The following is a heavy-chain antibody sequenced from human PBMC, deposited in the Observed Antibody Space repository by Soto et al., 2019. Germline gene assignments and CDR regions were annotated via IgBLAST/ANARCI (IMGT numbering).Heavy chain of an antibody. CDR3: ARFMTMVTNLAFDI. J-gene: IGHJ3*02. CDR2: IYYSGRT. CDR1: GGSISSSNW. Sequence: QVQLQESGPGLVKPSGTLSLTCAVSGGSISSSNWWSWVRQPPGKGLEWIGEIYYSGRTNYNPSLTRGVPXSVDKSKNQFSLKLSSVTAADTAVDYCARFMTMVTNLAFDIWGQGTMVTVSS. D-gene: IGHD4-17*01. V-gene: IGHV4-4*02.